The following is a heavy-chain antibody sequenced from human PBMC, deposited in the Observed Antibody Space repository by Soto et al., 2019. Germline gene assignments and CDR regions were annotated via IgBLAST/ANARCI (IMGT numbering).Heavy chain of an antibody. CDR3: ARDCPAHYYYYGMDV. Sequence: QVQLVQSGGEVKKPGASVKVSCKTSGYSFTTYGISWVRQAPGQGLEWMGWISAYNGNTNYAQKLQDRVTMTTDTSTSTAYMELKSLRSDDTAVYYCARDCPAHYYYYGMDVWGQGSKVTVSS. CDR1: GYSFTTYG. V-gene: IGHV1-18*01. J-gene: IGHJ6*02. CDR2: ISAYNGNT.